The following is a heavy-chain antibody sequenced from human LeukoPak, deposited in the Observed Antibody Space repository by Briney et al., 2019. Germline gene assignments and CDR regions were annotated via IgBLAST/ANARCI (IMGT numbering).Heavy chain of an antibody. Sequence: GGSLRLSCAASGFTFSSYGMHWVRQAPGKGLEWVAVISYDGSSKYYADSVKGRFTISRDNSKNTLYLQMNSLRAEDTAVYYCAKAALDYGDWYGMDVWGQGTTVTVSS. CDR2: ISYDGSSK. CDR1: GFTFSSYG. D-gene: IGHD4-17*01. CDR3: AKAALDYGDWYGMDV. J-gene: IGHJ6*02. V-gene: IGHV3-30*18.